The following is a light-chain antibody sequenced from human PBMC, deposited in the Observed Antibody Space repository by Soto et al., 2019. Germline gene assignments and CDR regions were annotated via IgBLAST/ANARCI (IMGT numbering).Light chain of an antibody. J-gene: IGKJ4*01. V-gene: IGKV1-12*01. CDR2: GAS. CDR3: QQAYSFPLT. CDR1: QGLGVW. Sequence: DIQMTQSPSSVSASVGDRVTITSRASQGLGVWLGWYQQKPGKAPQLLIFGASGLQTGVPSRFSGSGSGADFTLTYSSLQPEDFATYCCQQAYSFPLTFGGGTKVEIK.